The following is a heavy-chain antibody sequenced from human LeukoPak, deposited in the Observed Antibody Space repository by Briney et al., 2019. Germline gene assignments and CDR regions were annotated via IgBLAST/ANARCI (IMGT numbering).Heavy chain of an antibody. D-gene: IGHD2-15*01. V-gene: IGHV3-7*01. Sequence: GGSLRLSCAAPGLTFRSYWMSWVRQAPGKGLEWVANIKQDGSEKYYVDSVKGRFTISRDNAKDSLYLQMNSLRAEDTAVYYCARHEDIVDVVAATDWGQGTLVTVSS. CDR1: GLTFRSYW. J-gene: IGHJ4*02. CDR3: ARHEDIVDVVAATD. CDR2: IKQDGSEK.